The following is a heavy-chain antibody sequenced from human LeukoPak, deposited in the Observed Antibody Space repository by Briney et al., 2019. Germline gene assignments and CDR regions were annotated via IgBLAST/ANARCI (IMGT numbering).Heavy chain of an antibody. J-gene: IGHJ4*02. Sequence: PGGSLRLSCAASGFTFSSCAMSWVRQAPGKGLEGVSAISGGGGSTYYADFVKGRFTISRDKSLSTVYLQMYSLRAEDTAVYYCAKDVVNSGPRGYFDYWGQGTLVTVSS. CDR1: GFTFSSCA. V-gene: IGHV3-23*01. CDR2: ISGGGGST. CDR3: AKDVVNSGPRGYFDY. D-gene: IGHD6-19*01.